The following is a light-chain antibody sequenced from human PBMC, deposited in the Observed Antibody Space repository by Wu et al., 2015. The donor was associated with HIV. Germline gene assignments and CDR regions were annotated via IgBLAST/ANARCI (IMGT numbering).Light chain of an antibody. Sequence: EIVLTQSPGTLSLSPGERATLSCRASQSVSSSYLAWYQQKPGQAPRLLIYGASSRATGIPDRFTGSGSGTDFTLTISRLETEDFAVYYCQQYDSSPRTFGQGTKVE. J-gene: IGKJ1*01. V-gene: IGKV3-20*01. CDR3: QQYDSSPRT. CDR2: GAS. CDR1: QSVSSSY.